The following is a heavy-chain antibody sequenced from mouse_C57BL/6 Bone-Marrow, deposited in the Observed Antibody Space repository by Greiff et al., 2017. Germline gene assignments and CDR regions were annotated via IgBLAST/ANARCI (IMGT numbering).Heavy chain of an antibody. V-gene: IGHV1-15*01. Sequence: QVQLQQSGAELVRPGASVTLSCKASGYTFTDYEMHWVKQTPVHGLEWIGAIDPETGGTAYNQKFKGKDTLTADKSSSTAYMELRSLTSEDSAVXYCARRGKVCYGSSRFDYWGQGTTLTVSS. CDR1: GYTFTDYE. D-gene: IGHD1-1*01. J-gene: IGHJ2*01. CDR2: IDPETGGT. CDR3: ARRGKVCYGSSRFDY.